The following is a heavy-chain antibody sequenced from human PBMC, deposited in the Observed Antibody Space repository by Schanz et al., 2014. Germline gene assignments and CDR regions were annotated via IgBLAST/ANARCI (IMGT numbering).Heavy chain of an antibody. V-gene: IGHV3-7*01. CDR3: ARAGGYGGAFDI. CDR2: INHDGSDK. D-gene: IGHD4-17*01. CDR1: GSTFNVYW. J-gene: IGHJ3*02. Sequence: EVHLVESGGGLVQPGGSLSLSCADSGSTFNVYWMTWVRQAPGMGLEWVANINHDGSDKYYVDSVKGRFTISRDNVKNSLYLQMSSLRVEDTAVYFCARAGGYGGAFDIWGQGTVVTVSS.